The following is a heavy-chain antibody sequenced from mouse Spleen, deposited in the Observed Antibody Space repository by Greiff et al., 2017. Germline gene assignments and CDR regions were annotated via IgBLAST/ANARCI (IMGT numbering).Heavy chain of an antibody. CDR2: FYPGSGSI. J-gene: IGHJ4*01. Sequence: QVQLKESGAELVKPGASVKLSCKASGYTFTEYTIHWVKQRPGQGLEWIGWFYPGSGSIKYNEKFKDKATLTADKSSSTVYMELSRLTSEDSAVYFCARHETDYYAMDYWGQGTSVTVSS. V-gene: IGHV1-62-2*01. CDR1: GYTFTEYT. CDR3: ARHETDYYAMDY.